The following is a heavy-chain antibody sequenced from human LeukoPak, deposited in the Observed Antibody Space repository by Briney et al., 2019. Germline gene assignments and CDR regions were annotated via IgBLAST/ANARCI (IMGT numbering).Heavy chain of an antibody. V-gene: IGHV3-33*06. CDR1: GFIFNNYG. CDR2: IYSDGSKQ. D-gene: IGHD3-22*01. J-gene: IGHJ4*02. Sequence: GGSLRLSSAASGFIFNNYGMHWVRQAPGKGLEGVAVIYSDGSKQNYADSVRGRFTISRDDSKNTVYLQMNSLRADATAVYYCAKDVRSGYFDYWGKGTLVTVSS. CDR3: AKDVRSGYFDY.